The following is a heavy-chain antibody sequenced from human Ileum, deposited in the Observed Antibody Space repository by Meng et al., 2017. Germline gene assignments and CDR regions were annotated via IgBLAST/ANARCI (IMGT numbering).Heavy chain of an antibody. V-gene: IGHV3-23*04. CDR2: ISGSSDST. J-gene: IGHJ4*02. CDR1: GFAFGNAA. Sequence: GEFVVAGGGLVQPGGSPRVSCAAPGFAFGNAAMSWVRQAPGKGLEWVAVISGSSDSTHYADSVKGRFTISRDNSKTTLYLQMNSLRAEDTAVYYCAKGSWYTSSSYDSWGQGTLVTVSS. D-gene: IGHD6-13*01. CDR3: AKGSWYTSSSYDS.